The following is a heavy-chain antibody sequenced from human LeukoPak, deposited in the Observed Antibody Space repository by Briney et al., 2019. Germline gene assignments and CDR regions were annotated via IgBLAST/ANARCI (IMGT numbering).Heavy chain of an antibody. Sequence: GGSLRLSCAASEFTFNNYGMNWVRQAPGKGLEWVSGISGRGVSTYYADSVKGRFTISRDNSKNTVFLQTNSLRAEDTAVYYCAKTVVVTANPRAFDIWGQGTRVTVSS. D-gene: IGHD2-21*02. CDR1: EFTFNNYG. CDR2: ISGRGVST. V-gene: IGHV3-23*01. J-gene: IGHJ3*02. CDR3: AKTVVVTANPRAFDI.